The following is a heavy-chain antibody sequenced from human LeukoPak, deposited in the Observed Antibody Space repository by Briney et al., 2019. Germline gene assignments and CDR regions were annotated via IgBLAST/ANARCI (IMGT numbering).Heavy chain of an antibody. CDR3: ARGLGLSGSYSATYYYYYGMDV. CDR2: INAYNGNT. V-gene: IGHV1-8*02. J-gene: IGHJ6*02. CDR1: GYTFTSYG. Sequence: ASVKVSCKASGYTFTSYGISWVRQATGQGLEWMGWINAYNGNTNYAQKFQGRVTMTRNTSISTAYMELSSLRSEDTAVYYCARGLGLSGSYSATYYYYYGMDVWGQGTTVTVSS. D-gene: IGHD1-26*01.